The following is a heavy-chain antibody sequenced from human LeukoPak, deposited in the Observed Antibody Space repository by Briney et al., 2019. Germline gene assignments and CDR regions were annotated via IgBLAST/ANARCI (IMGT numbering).Heavy chain of an antibody. CDR2: VKNKGAGGTI. CDR3: TTVLSTETSGSYVYYYYYGMDV. CDR1: GLSFPDAW. D-gene: IGHD3-10*01. J-gene: IGHJ6*02. V-gene: IGHV3-15*01. Sequence: PGGSLRLSCAASGLSFPDAWMSWVRQAPGKGLEWVGRVKNKGAGGTIDYAAPVRGRFTISRDDSKNTLYLQMNSLKTEDTAVYYCTTVLSTETSGSYVYYYYYGMDVWGQGTTVTVSS.